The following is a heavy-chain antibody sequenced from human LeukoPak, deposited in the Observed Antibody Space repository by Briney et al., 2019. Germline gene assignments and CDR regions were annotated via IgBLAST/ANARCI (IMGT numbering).Heavy chain of an antibody. V-gene: IGHV2-5*01. CDR1: DFSLSTPGMG. CDR3: AHLVVTIDWRSYFDY. Sequence: ESGPTLVKPTQTLTLTCTFSDFSLSTPGMGVGWIRQPPGKAPEWLVMIYYNDDKRYSPSLRSRLTITKDTSKNQVVLTMTNVDVVDTATYYCAHLVVTIDWRSYFDYWGQEILVTVSS. D-gene: IGHD3-9*01. CDR2: IYYNDDK. J-gene: IGHJ4*02.